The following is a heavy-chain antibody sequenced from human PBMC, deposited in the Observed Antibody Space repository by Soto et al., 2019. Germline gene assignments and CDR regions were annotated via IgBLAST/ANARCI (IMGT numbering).Heavy chain of an antibody. J-gene: IGHJ6*02. CDR3: ASVGNIVVVPAAMLLYYGMDV. CDR2: INAGNGNT. V-gene: IGHV1-3*01. Sequence: ASVKVSCKASGYTFTSYAMHWVRQAPGQRLEWMGWINAGNGNTKYSQKFQGRVTITRDTSASTAYMELSSLRSEDTAVYYCASVGNIVVVPAAMLLYYGMDVWGQGTTVTVSS. CDR1: GYTFTSYA. D-gene: IGHD2-2*01.